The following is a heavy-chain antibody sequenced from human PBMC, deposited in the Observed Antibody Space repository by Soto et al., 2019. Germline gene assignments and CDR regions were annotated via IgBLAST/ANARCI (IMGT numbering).Heavy chain of an antibody. D-gene: IGHD3-10*02. J-gene: IGHJ5*02. CDR3: ARTLFGWGIWFDP. CDR2: ISAYNGNT. Sequence: ASVKVSCKASGYTFTSYGISWVRQAPGQGLEWMGWISAYNGNTKHAQKLQGRVTMTTDTSKNQFSLKLSSVTAADTAVYYCARTLFGWGIWFDPWGQGTLVTVSS. CDR1: GYTFTSYG. V-gene: IGHV1-18*01.